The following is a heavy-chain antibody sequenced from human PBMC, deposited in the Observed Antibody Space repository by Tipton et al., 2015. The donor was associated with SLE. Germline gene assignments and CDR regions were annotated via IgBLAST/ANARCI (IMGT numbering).Heavy chain of an antibody. CDR1: GDSINSGSYY. Sequence: TLSLTCTVTGDSINSGSYYWGWIRQPPGKGLEWIGGIYYSGTTDYNPSLKSRVTISVDTSKNQFTLKLSSVTAVDTAVYYCAREHISSLRDAFEIWGQGTMVTVS. CDR2: IYYSGTT. CDR3: AREHISSLRDAFEI. D-gene: IGHD2-15*01. V-gene: IGHV4-39*06. J-gene: IGHJ3*02.